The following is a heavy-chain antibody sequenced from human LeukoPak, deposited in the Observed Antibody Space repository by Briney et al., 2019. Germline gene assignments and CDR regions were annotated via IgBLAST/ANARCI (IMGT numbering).Heavy chain of an antibody. CDR1: GGSISSGDYY. Sequence: SQTLSLTCTVSGGSISSGDYYWSWIRQPPGKGLEWIGHIYHSGITYYNPSLKSRLTFLVDTSKNQFSLKVNSVTAADTAVYHCARARAYSSSWYCFDYWGQGTLVTVSS. J-gene: IGHJ4*02. D-gene: IGHD6-13*01. V-gene: IGHV4-30-4*08. CDR3: ARARAYSSSWYCFDY. CDR2: IYHSGIT.